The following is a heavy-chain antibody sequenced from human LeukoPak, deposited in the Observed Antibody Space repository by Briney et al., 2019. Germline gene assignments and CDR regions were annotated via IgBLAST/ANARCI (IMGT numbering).Heavy chain of an antibody. Sequence: SETLSLTYTVSGGSISSHYWSWIRQPPGKGLEWIGYTYYSGSTNYNPSLKSRVTISVDTSKNQFSLKLSSVTAADTAVYYCAREIDSSSSFDYWGQGTLVTVSS. CDR2: TYYSGST. D-gene: IGHD6-6*01. V-gene: IGHV4-59*11. J-gene: IGHJ4*02. CDR3: AREIDSSSSFDY. CDR1: GGSISSHY.